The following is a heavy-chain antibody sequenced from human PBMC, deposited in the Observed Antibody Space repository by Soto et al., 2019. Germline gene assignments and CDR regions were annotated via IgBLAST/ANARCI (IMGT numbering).Heavy chain of an antibody. D-gene: IGHD3-22*01. V-gene: IGHV4-30-2*01. J-gene: IGHJ5*02. Sequence: SETLSLTCAVSGGSISSGGYSWSWIRQPPGKGLEWIGYIYHSGSTYYNPSLKSRVTISVDRSKNQFSLKLSSVTAADTAVYYCARDFWDYDSSGYPQGNWFDPWGQGTLVTVS. CDR3: ARDFWDYDSSGYPQGNWFDP. CDR2: IYHSGST. CDR1: GGSISSGGYS.